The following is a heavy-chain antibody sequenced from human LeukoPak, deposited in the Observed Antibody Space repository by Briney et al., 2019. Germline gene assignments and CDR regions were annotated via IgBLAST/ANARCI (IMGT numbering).Heavy chain of an antibody. CDR3: AREGPRGNSQFDY. D-gene: IGHD2/OR15-2a*01. J-gene: IGHJ4*02. V-gene: IGHV3-74*01. CDR1: GFTFRTYW. CDR2: INEDGSVT. Sequence: PGGSLRLSCAVSGFTFRTYWMHWVRQVPGEGLVWVSRINEDGSVTNYADSVKGRFTISRDNAQSTLYLQMHSLSAEDTAVYYCAREGPRGNSQFDYWGQGTLVTVSS.